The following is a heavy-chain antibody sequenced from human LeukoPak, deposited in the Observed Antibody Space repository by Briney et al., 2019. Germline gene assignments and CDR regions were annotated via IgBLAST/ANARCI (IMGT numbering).Heavy chain of an antibody. CDR1: GGSFSGYY. J-gene: IGHJ3*02. Sequence: PSETLSLTCVVYGGSFSGYYWSWIRQPPGKGLEWIGEINHSGSTNYNPSLKSRVTISVDTSKNQFSLKLSSVTAADTAVYYCATSKGVAFDIWGQGTMVTVSS. V-gene: IGHV4-34*01. CDR3: ATSKGVAFDI. CDR2: INHSGST.